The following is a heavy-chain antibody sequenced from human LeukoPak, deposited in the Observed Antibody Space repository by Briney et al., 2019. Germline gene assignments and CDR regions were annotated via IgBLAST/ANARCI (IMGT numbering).Heavy chain of an antibody. CDR3: ARDSVAGNAFDY. CDR1: GGSISSYL. CDR2: IYTSGST. V-gene: IGHV4-4*07. J-gene: IGHJ4*02. Sequence: SETLSLTCTVSGGSISSYLWSWIRQPAGKGLEWIGRIYTSGSTNYNPSLKSRVTMSVDTSKNQFSLKLSSVTAADTAVYYCARDSVAGNAFDYRGQGTLVTVSS. D-gene: IGHD6-19*01.